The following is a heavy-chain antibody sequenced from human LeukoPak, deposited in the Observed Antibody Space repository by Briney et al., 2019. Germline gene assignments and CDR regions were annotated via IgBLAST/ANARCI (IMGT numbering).Heavy chain of an antibody. CDR2: ISGSGGST. J-gene: IGHJ4*02. V-gene: IGHV3-23*01. CDR1: GFTFSSYA. D-gene: IGHD1-26*01. Sequence: GGSLRLSCAASGFTFSSYAMSWVRQAPGKGLEWVSAISGSGGSTYYADSVKGRFTISRDNSKNTLYLQMNSLRAEDTAVYYCAKDLKWELLGGVVDYWGQGTLVTVSS. CDR3: AKDLKWELLGGVVDY.